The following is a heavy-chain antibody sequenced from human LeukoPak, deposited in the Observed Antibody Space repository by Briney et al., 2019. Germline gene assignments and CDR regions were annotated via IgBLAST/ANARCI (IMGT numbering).Heavy chain of an antibody. CDR1: GFTFSYCG. D-gene: IGHD4-11*01. J-gene: IGHJ4*02. Sequence: PGGSLRLSCSASGFTFSYCGFHWVRQPPGKGLEWVAFIRYSANDRYYADSVKGRFTISRDNSKNTLYLQMNSLRPEDTAVYYCASHYLTTGSNPQPDCWGQGALVTVSS. CDR3: ASHYLTTGSNPQPDC. V-gene: IGHV3-30*02. CDR2: IRYSANDR.